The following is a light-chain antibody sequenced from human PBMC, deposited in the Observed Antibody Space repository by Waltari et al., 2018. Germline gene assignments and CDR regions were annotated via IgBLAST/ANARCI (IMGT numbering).Light chain of an antibody. V-gene: IGKV3-20*01. CDR1: QSVRGT. J-gene: IGKJ1*01. CDR3: QHYVRLPVT. Sequence: EIVLTQSPGTLSLSQGERATLSCRASQSVRGTLAWYQQKPGKPPRLLIYAASIRATGIPDRFSGSGSGTDFTLTISRLEPEDFAVYYCQHYVRLPVTFGQGTKVEIK. CDR2: AAS.